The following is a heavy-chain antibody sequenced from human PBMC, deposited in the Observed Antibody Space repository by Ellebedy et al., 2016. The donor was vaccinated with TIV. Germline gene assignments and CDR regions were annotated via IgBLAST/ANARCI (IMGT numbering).Heavy chain of an antibody. V-gene: IGHV4-59*12. CDR2: IYYSGST. D-gene: IGHD3-10*01. J-gene: IGHJ6*02. Sequence: SETLSLXCTVSGGSISSYYWSWIRQPPGKGLEWIGYIYYSGSTNYNPSLKSRVTISVDTSKNQFSLKLSSVTAADTAVYYCAREIRGTSYYYGMDVWGQGTTVTVSS. CDR3: AREIRGTSYYYGMDV. CDR1: GGSISSYY.